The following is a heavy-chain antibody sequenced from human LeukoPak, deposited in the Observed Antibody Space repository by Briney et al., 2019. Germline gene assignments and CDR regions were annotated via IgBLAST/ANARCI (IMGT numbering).Heavy chain of an antibody. J-gene: IGHJ4*02. V-gene: IGHV1-18*01. CDR1: GYTFTSYG. D-gene: IGHD3-3*01. Sequence: ASVKVSCKASGYTFTSYGISWVRQAPGQGLEWMGWISANNGNTNYAQKLQGRVTMIADTSTSTAYMELRSLRSDDTAVYYCARDRDLRFFFYWGQGTLVTVSS. CDR3: ARDRDLRFFFY. CDR2: ISANNGNT.